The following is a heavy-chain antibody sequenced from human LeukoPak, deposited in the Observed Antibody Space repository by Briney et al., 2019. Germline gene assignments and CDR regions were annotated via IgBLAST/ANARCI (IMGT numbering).Heavy chain of an antibody. Sequence: SETLSLTCAVPGESFSGNYWSRIRQPPGKGLEWSGQINHSVSTNYNPSPTSRATISSEASKNKFSLELNSVTAADTAMYYCARARRPSGETHYSGGWYYFDQWGQGTLVTVSS. V-gene: IGHV4-34*01. CDR3: ARARRPSGETHYSGGWYYFDQ. CDR1: GESFSGNY. D-gene: IGHD6-19*01. J-gene: IGHJ4*02. CDR2: INHSVST.